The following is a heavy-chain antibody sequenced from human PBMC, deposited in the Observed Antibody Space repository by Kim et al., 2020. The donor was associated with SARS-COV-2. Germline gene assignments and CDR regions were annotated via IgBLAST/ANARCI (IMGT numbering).Heavy chain of an antibody. CDR1: GYIFSEFW. CDR2: IYPGDSDT. CDR3: TRRSGPGGHYRLDY. D-gene: IGHD3-10*01. V-gene: IGHV5-51*01. J-gene: IGHJ4*02. Sequence: GESLKISCKTSGYIFSEFWIGWVRQVPGKGLEWMGLIYPGDSDTVYSPSFEGQVTFSVDKSVNAAYLEWTSLRVSDSAIYYCTRRSGPGGHYRLDYWGQG.